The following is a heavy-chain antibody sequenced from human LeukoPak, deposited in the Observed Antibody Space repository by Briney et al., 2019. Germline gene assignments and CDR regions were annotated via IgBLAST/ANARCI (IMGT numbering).Heavy chain of an antibody. J-gene: IGHJ4*02. Sequence: GGSLRLSCAASGFSFGNAWMSWVRQAPGKGLEWVANIKEDGSDKYYVDSVKGRFTISRDNAKNSLFLQMNSLRAEDTAVYYCARVAGGGLDYWGQGTLVTVSS. CDR2: IKEDGSDK. CDR3: ARVAGGGLDY. V-gene: IGHV3-7*05. CDR1: GFSFGNAW. D-gene: IGHD2-15*01.